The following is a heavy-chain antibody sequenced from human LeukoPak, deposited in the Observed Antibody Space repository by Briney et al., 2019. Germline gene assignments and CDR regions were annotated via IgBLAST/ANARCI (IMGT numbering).Heavy chain of an antibody. D-gene: IGHD3-22*01. CDR3: ARDWGHYDSSGYCYAPFDP. J-gene: IGHJ5*02. V-gene: IGHV3-20*04. CDR1: GFTFDGYG. CDR2: INWNGGST. Sequence: RPGGSLRLSCAASGFTFDGYGMSWVRQAPGKGLEWVSGINWNGGSTGYADSVKGRFTISRDNAKNSLYLQMSSLRAEDTALYYCARDWGHYDSSGYCYAPFDPWGQGTLVTVSS.